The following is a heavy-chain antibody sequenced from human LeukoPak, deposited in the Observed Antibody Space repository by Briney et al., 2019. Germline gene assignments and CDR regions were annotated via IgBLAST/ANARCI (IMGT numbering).Heavy chain of an antibody. CDR1: GGSISSGSYY. D-gene: IGHD6-13*01. J-gene: IGHJ6*03. Sequence: SQTLSLTCTVSGGSISSGSYYWSWIRQPAGKGLEWIGRIYISGSTNYNPSLKSRVTISLDTSKSQFSLKVRYVTAADTAVYYCAGDAGYSSSYYWDYYYMDVWGKGTTVTVSS. CDR3: AGDAGYSSSYYWDYYYMDV. V-gene: IGHV4-61*02. CDR2: IYISGST.